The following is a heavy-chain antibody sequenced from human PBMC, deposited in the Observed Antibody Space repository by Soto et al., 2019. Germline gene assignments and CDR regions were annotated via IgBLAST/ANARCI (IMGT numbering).Heavy chain of an antibody. Sequence: QVQLQESGPGLVKPSETLSLICTVSGDSIIGYYWSWIRRPPGKGLEWIGYVHHSGSASYRPSLKSRVTISLDTSKNQFSLHLDSVTAADTAVYYCARNHYGDPLLKNWFDPWGQGSLVTVSS. CDR1: GDSIIGYY. CDR2: VHHSGSA. V-gene: IGHV4-59*01. CDR3: ARNHYGDPLLKNWFDP. J-gene: IGHJ5*02. D-gene: IGHD4-17*01.